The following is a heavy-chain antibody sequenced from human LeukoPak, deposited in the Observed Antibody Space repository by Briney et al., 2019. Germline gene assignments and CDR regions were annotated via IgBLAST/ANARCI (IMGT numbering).Heavy chain of an antibody. J-gene: IGHJ4*02. Sequence: TGGSLRLSCAASGFTFSNAWMSWVRQAPGKGLEWVGRIKSKTDGGTTDYAAPVKGRFTISRDDSKNTLYLQMNSLKTEDTAVYYCTTLQYYDFWSGYLKAFDYWGQGTLVTVSS. CDR1: GFTFSNAW. CDR3: TTLQYYDFWSGYLKAFDY. D-gene: IGHD3-3*01. CDR2: IKSKTDGGTT. V-gene: IGHV3-15*01.